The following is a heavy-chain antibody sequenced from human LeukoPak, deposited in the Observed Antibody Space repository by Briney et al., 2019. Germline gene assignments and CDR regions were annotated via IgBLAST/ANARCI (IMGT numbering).Heavy chain of an antibody. CDR1: GFTSTSYD. J-gene: IGHJ5*02. CDR3: VRDGEGAAISVNYWFDP. CDR2: MNPNNGNT. V-gene: IGHV1-8*01. D-gene: IGHD2-2*02. Sequence: GASVKVSCKASGFTSTSYDINWVRQASGQGLEWMGWMNPNNGNTGYAQKFQGRVTMTRDTSISTAYMELRGLRSEDTAVYYCVRDGEGAAISVNYWFDPWGQGTLVTVSP.